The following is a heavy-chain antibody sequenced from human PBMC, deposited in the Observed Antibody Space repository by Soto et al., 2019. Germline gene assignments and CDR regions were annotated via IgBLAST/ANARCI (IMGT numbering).Heavy chain of an antibody. CDR1: GFTFSSYA. D-gene: IGHD2-8*02. Sequence: QVQLVESGGGVVQPGRSLRLSCAASGFTFSSYAMHWVRQAPGKGLEWVAVISYDGSNKYYADSVKGRFTISRDNSKNTLYLQMNSLRAEDTAVYYCVRVKTTGYWYFDYWGQGTLVTVSS. CDR3: VRVKTTGYWYFDY. CDR2: ISYDGSNK. V-gene: IGHV3-30-3*01. J-gene: IGHJ4*02.